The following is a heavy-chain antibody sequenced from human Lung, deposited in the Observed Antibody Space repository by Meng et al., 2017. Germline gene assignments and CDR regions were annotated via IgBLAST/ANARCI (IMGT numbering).Heavy chain of an antibody. CDR1: GYNFPDYY. CDR2: INPKSGDT. J-gene: IGHJ4*02. V-gene: IGHV1-2*06. Sequence: QVQPVQSGAEVKKPGALVKVSCKPSGYNFPDYYIHWVRRAPGQGLEWMGRINPKSGDTHYAQKFQGRVTMTGDTSISTAYMELSGLRSDDTAMYYCARDEDISAAGKLFGDYWGQGTLVTVSS. D-gene: IGHD6-13*01. CDR3: ARDEDISAAGKLFGDY.